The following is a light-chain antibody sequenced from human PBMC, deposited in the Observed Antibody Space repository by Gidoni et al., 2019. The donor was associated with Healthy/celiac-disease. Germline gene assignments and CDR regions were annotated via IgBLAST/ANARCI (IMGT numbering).Light chain of an antibody. V-gene: IGKV3-11*01. CDR3: QQRSNWRDT. CDR2: DAS. Sequence: EIVLTPSPATLSLSPGERATLSCRASQSVSSYLAWYQQKPGQAPRLLIYDASNRATGIPARFSGSGSGTDFTLTISSLEPEDFAVYYCQQRSNWRDTFGGXTKVEIK. J-gene: IGKJ4*01. CDR1: QSVSSY.